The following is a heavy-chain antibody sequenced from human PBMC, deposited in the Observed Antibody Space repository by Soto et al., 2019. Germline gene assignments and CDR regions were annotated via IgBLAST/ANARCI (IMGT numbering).Heavy chain of an antibody. D-gene: IGHD5-18*01. CDR2: IYYSGST. Sequence: SETLSLTCTLSGGSVSSGDYYWSWIRQPPGKGLEWIGNIYYSGSTNYNPSLKSRATISVDTSKNQFSLKVSSATAADTAVYYCARIPVVTSMIYWFDPWGQGTLVTVSS. CDR1: GGSVSSGDYY. CDR3: ARIPVVTSMIYWFDP. J-gene: IGHJ5*02. V-gene: IGHV4-61*08.